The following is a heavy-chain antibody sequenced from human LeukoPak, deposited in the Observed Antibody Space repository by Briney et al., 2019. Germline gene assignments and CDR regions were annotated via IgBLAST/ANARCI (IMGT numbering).Heavy chain of an antibody. CDR2: MYTSGTP. J-gene: IGHJ4*02. CDR1: GGSISSDY. Sequence: SETLSLTCSVSGGSISSDYWSWIRQPAGKGLEWIGRMYTSGTPNYNPSLKSRVTMSLDTSRNQFSLRLSSVTAADTAVYYCAREAKLDTIFDYWGQGTLVTVSS. CDR3: AREAKLDTIFDY. V-gene: IGHV4-4*07. D-gene: IGHD3/OR15-3a*01.